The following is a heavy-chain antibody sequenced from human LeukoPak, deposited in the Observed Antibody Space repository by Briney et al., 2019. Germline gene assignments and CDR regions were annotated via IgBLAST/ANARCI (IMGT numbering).Heavy chain of an antibody. CDR3: ARRVLMSSTGVPDTWLDP. J-gene: IGHJ5*02. CDR1: GGSISKYY. D-gene: IGHD2-8*01. V-gene: IGHV4-59*08. CDR2: IDYRGST. Sequence: PSETLSLTCTVSGGSISKYYWNWIRQPPGKGLDWIGYIDYRGSTNYNPSLKSRVTISVDTSKNQFSLNLGSVTAADTAIYYCARRVLMSSTGVPDTWLDPWGQGTLVTVSS.